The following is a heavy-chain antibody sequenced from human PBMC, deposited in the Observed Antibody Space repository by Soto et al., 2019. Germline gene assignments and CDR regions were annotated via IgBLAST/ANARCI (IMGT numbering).Heavy chain of an antibody. V-gene: IGHV3-30*18. CDR3: AKSYDYGDYVPFDY. CDR2: ISYDGSNK. J-gene: IGHJ4*02. D-gene: IGHD4-17*01. Sequence: QVQLVESGGGVVQPGRSLRLSCAASGFTFSSYGMHWVRQAPGKGLEWVAVISYDGSNKYYADSVKGRFTISRDNSKNKLYLQMNSLRAEDTAVYYCAKSYDYGDYVPFDYWGQGTLVTVSS. CDR1: GFTFSSYG.